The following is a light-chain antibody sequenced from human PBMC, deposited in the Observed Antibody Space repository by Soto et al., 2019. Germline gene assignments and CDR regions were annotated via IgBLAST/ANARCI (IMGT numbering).Light chain of an antibody. CDR3: QHYNSYSEA. CDR1: QSVSSSY. Sequence: EIVLTQSPGTLSLSPGERATLSCRASQSVSSSYLAWYQQKPGQAPRLLIYGASSRATGIPDRFSGSGSGTEFTLTISSLKPDDFETYYCQHYNSYSEAFGQGTKVEI. V-gene: IGKV3-20*01. J-gene: IGKJ1*01. CDR2: GAS.